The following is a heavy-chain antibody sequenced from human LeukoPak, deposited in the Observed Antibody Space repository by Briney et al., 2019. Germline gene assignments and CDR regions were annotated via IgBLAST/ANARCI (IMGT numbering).Heavy chain of an antibody. Sequence: GGSLRLSCAASGFTFSSYSMNWVRQALGKGLEWVSSISSSSSYIYYADSVKGRFTISRDNAKNSLYLQMNSLRAEDTAVYYCARVLLWFGESSNWFDPWGQGTLVTVSS. J-gene: IGHJ5*02. CDR2: ISSSSSYI. CDR1: GFTFSSYS. D-gene: IGHD3-10*01. CDR3: ARVLLWFGESSNWFDP. V-gene: IGHV3-21*01.